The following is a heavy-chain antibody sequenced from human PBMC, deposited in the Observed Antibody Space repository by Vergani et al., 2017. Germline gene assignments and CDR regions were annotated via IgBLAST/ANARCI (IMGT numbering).Heavy chain of an antibody. J-gene: IGHJ3*02. Sequence: QVVESGGGVVQPGRSLRLSCAGSGFPFSGYGMHWVRQAPGKGLEWVAMITYEGSNVEYADSVNGRFTVSRDNSKNTVYLEMNSLRAGDTAVYYCARRIVGVDVFYDAIYIWGQGTKVTVSS. D-gene: IGHD1-26*01. CDR3: ARRIVGVDVFYDAIYI. V-gene: IGHV3-30*03. CDR2: ITYEGSNV. CDR1: GFPFSGYG.